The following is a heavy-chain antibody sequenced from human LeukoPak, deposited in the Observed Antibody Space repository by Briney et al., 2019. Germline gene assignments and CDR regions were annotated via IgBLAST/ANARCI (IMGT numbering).Heavy chain of an antibody. CDR2: IYTSGST. V-gene: IGHV4-61*02. Sequence: SQTLSLTCTVSGGSISSGSYYWSWIRQPAGKGLEWIGRIYTSGSTNYNPSLKSRVTISVDTSKNQFSLKLSSVTAADTAVYYCARGGGFGGVWGSYRPFDYWGQGTLVTVSS. D-gene: IGHD3-16*02. CDR1: GGSISSGSYY. CDR3: ARGGGFGGVWGSYRPFDY. J-gene: IGHJ4*02.